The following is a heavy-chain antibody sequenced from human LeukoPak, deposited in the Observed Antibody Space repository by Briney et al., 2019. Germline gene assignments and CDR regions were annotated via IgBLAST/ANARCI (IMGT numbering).Heavy chain of an antibody. Sequence: GGSLRLSCAASGFTFSSYWMSWVRQAPGKGQEWVANIKQDGSEKYYVDSVKGRFTISRDNAKNSLYLQMNSLRAEDTAVYYCARDRPAATYYYYYGMDVWGQGTTVTVSS. J-gene: IGHJ6*02. CDR2: IKQDGSEK. D-gene: IGHD2-2*01. CDR1: GFTFSSYW. V-gene: IGHV3-7*01. CDR3: ARDRPAATYYYYYGMDV.